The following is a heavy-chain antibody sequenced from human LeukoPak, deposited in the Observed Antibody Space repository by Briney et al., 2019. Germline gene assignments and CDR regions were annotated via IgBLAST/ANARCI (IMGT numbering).Heavy chain of an antibody. CDR3: ARDGRGWFDP. V-gene: IGHV4-39*02. CDR2: IYFSGSA. D-gene: IGHD1-1*01. J-gene: IGHJ5*02. CDR1: SDITHY. Sequence: PSETLSLTCTVSSDITHYWGWIRQPPGKGLECIGSIYFSGSAYYNPSLRSRVTISLDTSKNQFSLKLSSVTAADTAVYYCARDGRGWFDPWGQGTLVTVSS.